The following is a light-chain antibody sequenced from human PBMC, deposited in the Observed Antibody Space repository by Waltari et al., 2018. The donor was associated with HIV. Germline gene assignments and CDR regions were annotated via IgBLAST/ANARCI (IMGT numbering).Light chain of an antibody. CDR2: EVT. J-gene: IGLJ2*01. CDR3: SSYAGGNNLV. CDR1: SSDVGGYNF. Sequence: QSALPQPPSASGHPGQSVTISCTGISSDVGGYNFVSWYQQHTGKAPKLMIFEVTKRPSGVPARFSGSKTGNTASLTVSGLQADDEGDYYCSSYAGGNNLVFGGGTKLTVL. V-gene: IGLV2-8*01.